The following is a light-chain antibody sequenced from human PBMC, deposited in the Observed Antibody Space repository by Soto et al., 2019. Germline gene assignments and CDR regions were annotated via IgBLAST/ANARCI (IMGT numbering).Light chain of an antibody. J-gene: IGKJ2*01. V-gene: IGKV3-15*01. Sequence: EIVMTQSPATLSVSPGERVTLSCRARQSVSNSLAWYQQKPGQALRLLIYGASSRATGIAARFSGSGSGTEFTLTISSLQSEDIAVYYCQQYDKWHSMYTFGQGTKLEIK. CDR3: QQYDKWHSMYT. CDR1: QSVSNS. CDR2: GAS.